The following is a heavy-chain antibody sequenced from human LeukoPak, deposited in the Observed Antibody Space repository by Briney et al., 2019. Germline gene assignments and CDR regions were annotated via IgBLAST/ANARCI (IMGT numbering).Heavy chain of an antibody. Sequence: PSGTLSLTCTVSGGSISSYYWSWIRQPPGKGLEWIGYIYTSGSTNYNPSLKSRVTISVDTSKNQFSLKLSSVTAADTAVYYCASYSSFVGLPDYWGQGTLVTVSS. V-gene: IGHV4-4*09. CDR2: IYTSGST. CDR3: ASYSSFVGLPDY. D-gene: IGHD6-6*01. J-gene: IGHJ4*02. CDR1: GGSISSYY.